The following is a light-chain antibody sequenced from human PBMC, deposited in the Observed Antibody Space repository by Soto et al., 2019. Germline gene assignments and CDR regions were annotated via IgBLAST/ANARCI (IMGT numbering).Light chain of an antibody. CDR2: GAS. CDR1: QSVSAW. Sequence: TQSPSTLSASVGTRVTITCRASQSVSAWLACYQHKPGQAPQLLMFGASMRATGISDRFSGSGSGTDFTLTISILEPEDFAVYYCQQYGETTYTFGQGTKVDIK. J-gene: IGKJ1*01. CDR3: QQYGETTYT. V-gene: IGKV3-20*01.